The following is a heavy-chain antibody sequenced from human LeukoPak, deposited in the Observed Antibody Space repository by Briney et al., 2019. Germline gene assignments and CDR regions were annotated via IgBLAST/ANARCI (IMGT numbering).Heavy chain of an antibody. D-gene: IGHD6-19*01. CDR3: AGSVAGFHAFDI. CDR1: GVSISSYY. J-gene: IGHJ3*02. CDR2: IYYSGST. V-gene: IGHV4-59*01. Sequence: PSETLSLTCTVSGVSISSYYWSWIRQPPGKGLEWIGYIYYSGSTNYNPSLKSRVTISVDTSKNQFSLKLSSVTAADTAVYYCAGSVAGFHAFDIWGQGTMVTVSS.